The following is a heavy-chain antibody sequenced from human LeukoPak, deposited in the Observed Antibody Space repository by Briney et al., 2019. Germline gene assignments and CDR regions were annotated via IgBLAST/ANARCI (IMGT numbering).Heavy chain of an antibody. D-gene: IGHD3-22*01. V-gene: IGHV4-31*03. Sequence: SETLSLTCTVSGGSISSGVYYWSWIRQHPGKGLEWIGYIYYSGSTYYNPSLKSRVTISVDTSKNQFSLKLSSVTAADTAVYYCARDRGYYDSSGYYENGSWFDPWGQGTPVTVSS. CDR3: ARDRGYYDSSGYYENGSWFDP. J-gene: IGHJ5*02. CDR1: GGSISSGVYY. CDR2: IYYSGST.